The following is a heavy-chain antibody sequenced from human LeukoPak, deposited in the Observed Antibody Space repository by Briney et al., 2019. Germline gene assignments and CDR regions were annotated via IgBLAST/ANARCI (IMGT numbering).Heavy chain of an antibody. CDR3: ARGSHCAGSYFDY. J-gene: IGHJ4*02. D-gene: IGHD2-21*02. CDR2: VSHSGVT. Sequence: SETLSLTCAVYGGSFSGYYWSWIRQVPGKGLEWIGEVSHSGVTTYNPSLKSRVTISIDTSKNQFSLKLNSVTAADTAVYYCARGSHCAGSYFDYWGQGTLVTLFS. V-gene: IGHV4-34*01. CDR1: GGSFSGYY.